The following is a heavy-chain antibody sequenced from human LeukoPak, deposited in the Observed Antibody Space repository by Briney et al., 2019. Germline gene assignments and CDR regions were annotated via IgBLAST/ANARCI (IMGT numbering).Heavy chain of an antibody. D-gene: IGHD2-8*02. V-gene: IGHV4-59*08. CDR2: IYYSGST. CDR3: ARVVTGGDYVDY. J-gene: IGHJ4*02. Sequence: SESLSLTCTVSGGSISSYYWSWIRQPPGKGLEWIGYIYYSGSTNYNPSLKSRVTISVDTSKKQFSLKLSSVTAADTAVYYCARVVTGGDYVDYWGQGTLVTVSS. CDR1: GGSISSYY.